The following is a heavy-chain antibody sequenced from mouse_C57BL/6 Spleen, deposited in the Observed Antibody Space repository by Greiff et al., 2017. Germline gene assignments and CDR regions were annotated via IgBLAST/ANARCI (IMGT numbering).Heavy chain of an antibody. CDR2: IYPGDGDT. D-gene: IGHD2-1*01. CDR3: ARSDGNYVGY. Sequence: VKLMESGPELVKPGASVKISCKASGYAFSSSWMNWVKQRPGKGLEWIGRIYPGDGDTNYNGKFKGKATLTADKSSSTAYMQLSSLTSEDSAVYFCARSDGNYVGYWGQGTTLTVSS. CDR1: GYAFSSSW. J-gene: IGHJ2*01. V-gene: IGHV1-82*01.